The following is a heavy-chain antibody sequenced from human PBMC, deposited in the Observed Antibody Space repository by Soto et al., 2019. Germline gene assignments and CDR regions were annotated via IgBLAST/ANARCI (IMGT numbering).Heavy chain of an antibody. V-gene: IGHV4-39*07. Sequence: SETLSLTCTVSGGSISSSSYYWGWIRQPPGKGLEWIGSIYYSGNTYYNPSLKSRVTISVDTAKNQLSLKLSSVTAADTAVYYCAREPSPCGQVSLVTVSS. CDR1: GGSISSSSYY. CDR3: AREPSP. CDR2: IYYSGNT. J-gene: IGHJ5*02.